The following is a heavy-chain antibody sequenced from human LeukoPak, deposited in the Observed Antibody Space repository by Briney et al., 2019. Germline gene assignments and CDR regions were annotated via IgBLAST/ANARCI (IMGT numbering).Heavy chain of an antibody. Sequence: PSETLSLTCTVSGGSISSYYWSWIRQPPGKGLEWIGYIYYSGSTNYNPSLKSRVTISVDTSKNQFSLKLSSVTAADTAVYYCARQGKLLWFGELFGYYYYGMDVWGQGTTVTVYS. J-gene: IGHJ6*02. CDR2: IYYSGST. D-gene: IGHD3-10*01. CDR3: ARQGKLLWFGELFGYYYYGMDV. CDR1: GGSISSYY. V-gene: IGHV4-59*08.